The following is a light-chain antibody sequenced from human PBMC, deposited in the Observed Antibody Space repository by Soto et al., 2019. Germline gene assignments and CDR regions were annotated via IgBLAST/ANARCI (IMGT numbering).Light chain of an antibody. J-gene: IGKJ5*01. CDR2: GAS. CDR1: QSVRSN. V-gene: IGKV3-20*01. Sequence: EIVTTQSPATLSVSPGDTATLSCRASQSVRSNLAWYQQKPGQAPRLLIYGASFRATGIPDRFSGSGSGTDFTLTISRLEPEDFAMYYCQQFGGSPVTFGQGTRLEIK. CDR3: QQFGGSPVT.